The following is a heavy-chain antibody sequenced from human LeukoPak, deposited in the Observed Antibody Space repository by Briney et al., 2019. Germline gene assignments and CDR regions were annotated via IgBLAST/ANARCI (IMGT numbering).Heavy chain of an antibody. V-gene: IGHV4-39*01. Sequence: SETLSLTCTVSGGSISSNSYYWGWIRQPPGKGLEWIGSIYYSGSTYYNPSLKNRLTISVDTSKNQFSLKLSSVTAADTAVYYCARTRYYYGSRSYGAPYYFDYWGQGTLVTVSS. CDR1: GGSISSNSYY. D-gene: IGHD3-10*01. CDR2: IYYSGST. J-gene: IGHJ4*02. CDR3: ARTRYYYGSRSYGAPYYFDY.